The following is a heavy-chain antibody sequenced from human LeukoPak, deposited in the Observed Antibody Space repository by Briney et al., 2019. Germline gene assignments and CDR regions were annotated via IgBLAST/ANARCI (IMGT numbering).Heavy chain of an antibody. CDR1: GDSISSYY. V-gene: IGHV4-4*07. CDR3: ARLINKPIAATGTGPFDH. Sequence: VKPSETLSLTCTVSGDSISSYYWSWIRQPAGKGLEWIGRICTSGSTNYNPSLKSRVTMSVDTSKNQFSLKLSSVTAADTAVYYCARLINKPIAATGTGPFDHWGQGTLVTVSS. J-gene: IGHJ4*02. CDR2: ICTSGST. D-gene: IGHD6-13*01.